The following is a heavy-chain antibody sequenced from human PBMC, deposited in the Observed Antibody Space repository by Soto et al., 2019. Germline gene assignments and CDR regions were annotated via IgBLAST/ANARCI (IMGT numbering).Heavy chain of an antibody. CDR2: IGSGGGTI. CDR1: GFTFSDYY. V-gene: IGHV3-11*01. J-gene: IGHJ4*02. Sequence: GGSLRLSCAASGFTFSDYYMTWIRQAPGKGLEWVSYIGSGGGTIYYADSVEGRFTISSDNAKSSLYLQMNSLGTEDTAVYYCARRRDFLDYWGQGTLVTAPQ. D-gene: IGHD3-3*01. CDR3: ARRRDFLDY.